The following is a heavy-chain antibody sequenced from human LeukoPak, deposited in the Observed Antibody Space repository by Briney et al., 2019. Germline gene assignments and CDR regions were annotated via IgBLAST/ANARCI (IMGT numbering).Heavy chain of an antibody. CDR2: IFYSGST. CDR1: GGSISSGDYY. D-gene: IGHD6-13*01. Sequence: SETLSLTCTVSGGSISSGDYYWSWIRQPPGKGLEWIGHIFYSGSTYYNPSLMRRLTISVDTSKNQFSLKLSSVTPADTAVYYCARERREGGSSWIDYWGRGTLVTVSS. CDR3: ARERREGGSSWIDY. V-gene: IGHV4-30-4*01. J-gene: IGHJ4*02.